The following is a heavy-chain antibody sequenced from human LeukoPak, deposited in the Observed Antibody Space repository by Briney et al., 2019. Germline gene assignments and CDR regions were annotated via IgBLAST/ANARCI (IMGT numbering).Heavy chain of an antibody. V-gene: IGHV3-23*01. CDR1: GFTFSSSW. CDR2: ISDSGGST. CDR3: ARDLFRDYYGMDV. D-gene: IGHD3-10*01. J-gene: IGHJ6*02. Sequence: GGSLRLSCAASGFTFSSSWMSWVRQAPGKGLEWVSAISDSGGSTYYADSVKGRFTISRDNSKNTLYLQMNSLRAEDTAVYYCARDLFRDYYGMDVWGQGTTVTVSS.